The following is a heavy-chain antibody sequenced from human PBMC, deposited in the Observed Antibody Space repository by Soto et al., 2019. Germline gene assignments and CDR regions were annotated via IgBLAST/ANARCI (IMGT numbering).Heavy chain of an antibody. CDR3: TTVPGVRVRVRGGVSGWFDP. D-gene: IGHD2-8*02. Sequence: EVQLVESGGGLVKPGGSLRLSCAASGFTFSNAWMSWVRQAPGKGLEWVGRIKSKTDGGTTDYAAPVKGRFTISRDDSKNTLYLQMNSLKTEDTAVYYCTTVPGVRVRVRGGVSGWFDPWGQGTLVTVSS. CDR1: GFTFSNAW. J-gene: IGHJ5*02. CDR2: IKSKTDGGTT. V-gene: IGHV3-15*01.